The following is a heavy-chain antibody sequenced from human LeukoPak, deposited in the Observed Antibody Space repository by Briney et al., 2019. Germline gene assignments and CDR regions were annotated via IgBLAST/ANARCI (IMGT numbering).Heavy chain of an antibody. CDR2: IYYSETT. Sequence: SETLSLTXTVSGGPISSSNYYWDWIRQPPGKGLEWIGSIYYSETTYDNPSLKSRVTMSIDTSKNQFSLKLSSVTAADSAVYYCARQRADYYYYYIDVWGKGTTVTVS. CDR3: ARQRADYYYYYIDV. J-gene: IGHJ6*03. V-gene: IGHV4-39*01. CDR1: GGPISSSNYY.